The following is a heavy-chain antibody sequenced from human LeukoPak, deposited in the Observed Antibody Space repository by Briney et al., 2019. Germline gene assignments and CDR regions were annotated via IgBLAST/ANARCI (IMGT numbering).Heavy chain of an antibody. Sequence: SETLSLTCAVSGGSISSSNWWSWVRQSPGKGLEWIGEIYHSGSTNYNPSLKSRLIISVDKSKNQFSLKLSSVTAADTAMHYCARVVYDSSGYKFDYWGQGTLVTVSS. J-gene: IGHJ4*02. V-gene: IGHV4-4*02. CDR1: GGSISSSNW. CDR2: IYHSGST. D-gene: IGHD3-22*01. CDR3: ARVVYDSSGYKFDY.